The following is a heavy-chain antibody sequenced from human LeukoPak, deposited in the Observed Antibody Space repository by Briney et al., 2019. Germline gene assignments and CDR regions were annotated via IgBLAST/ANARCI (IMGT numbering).Heavy chain of an antibody. J-gene: IGHJ4*02. V-gene: IGHV1-2*02. CDR3: ARTLTTVTTMDY. CDR1: GYTFTGYY. CDR2: MNPNSGGT. Sequence: ASVKVSCKASGYTFTGYYMHWVRQAPGQGLEWMGCMNPNSGGTNYAQKFQGRVTMTRDTSISTAYMELSRLRSDDTATYYCARTLTTVTTMDYWGQGTLVTVSS. D-gene: IGHD4-17*01.